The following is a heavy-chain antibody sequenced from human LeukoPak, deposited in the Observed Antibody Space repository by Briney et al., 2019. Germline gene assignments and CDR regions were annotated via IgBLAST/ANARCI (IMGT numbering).Heavy chain of an antibody. CDR3: ARHSSHYDILTGYLESRVWFDP. V-gene: IGHV4-34*01. D-gene: IGHD3-9*01. CDR2: INHSGST. Sequence: PSETLSLTCAVYGGSFSGYYWSWIRQPPGKGLEWIGEINHSGSTNYNPSLKSRVTISVDTSKNQFSLKLSSVTAADTAVYYCARHSSHYDILTGYLESRVWFDPWGQGTLVTVSS. J-gene: IGHJ5*02. CDR1: GGSFSGYY.